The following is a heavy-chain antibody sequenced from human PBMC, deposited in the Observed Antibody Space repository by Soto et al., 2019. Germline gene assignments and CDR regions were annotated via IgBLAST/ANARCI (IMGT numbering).Heavy chain of an antibody. Sequence: QVQLVQSGAEVKKPGSSVKVSCKASGGTFSSYAISWVRQAPGQGLEWMGGIIPIFGTATYAQKFQGRATIPADESTSTAYMERSSLRSEDTAVYYCARHVPAAGYYYGMAVWGQGTTVTVSS. CDR3: ARHVPAAGYYYGMAV. V-gene: IGHV1-69*12. CDR2: IIPIFGTA. D-gene: IGHD2-2*01. J-gene: IGHJ6*02. CDR1: GGTFSSYA.